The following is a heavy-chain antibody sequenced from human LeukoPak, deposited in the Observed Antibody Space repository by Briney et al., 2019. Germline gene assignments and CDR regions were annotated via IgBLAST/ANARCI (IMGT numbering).Heavy chain of an antibody. CDR2: IYHTGSN. Sequence: SETLSLTCTVSGGSISPYYWTWIRQPPGKGLEWIGYIYHTGSNNYSPPLKSRVTMYVDTSKNQLSLKLSSVTAADTAMYYCARARYTNSWYAVDIWGQGTMVTVSS. CDR1: GGSISPYY. V-gene: IGHV4-59*08. CDR3: ARARYTNSWYAVDI. J-gene: IGHJ3*02. D-gene: IGHD6-13*01.